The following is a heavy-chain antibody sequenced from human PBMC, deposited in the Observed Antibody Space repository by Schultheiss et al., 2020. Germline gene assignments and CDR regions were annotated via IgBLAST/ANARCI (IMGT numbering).Heavy chain of an antibody. J-gene: IGHJ4*02. CDR1: GGSFSGYY. D-gene: IGHD4-17*01. Sequence: SETLSLTCAVYGGSFSGYYWSWIRQPPGKGLEWIGYIYYSGSTNYNPSLKSRVTISVDTSKNQFSLRLSSVTAADAAVYYCARGVPVTSSFYFDYWGQGTMVTVSS. V-gene: IGHV4-59*08. CDR2: IYYSGST. CDR3: ARGVPVTSSFYFDY.